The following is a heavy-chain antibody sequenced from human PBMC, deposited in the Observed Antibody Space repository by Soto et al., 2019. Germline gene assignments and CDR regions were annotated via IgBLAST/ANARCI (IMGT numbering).Heavy chain of an antibody. CDR1: GASISGHF. Sequence: PSETLSLTCTVSGASISGHFWSWIRQPPGQGLEWIAYVFNSGSTYNPSLKSRVTISVDTSKNQFSLKLSSVTAADTAVYYCAKVYPDDYNAPAFLKANWFDPWGQGTQVTVSS. CDR3: AKVYPDDYNAPAFLKANWFDP. CDR2: VFNSGST. V-gene: IGHV4-59*11. J-gene: IGHJ5*02. D-gene: IGHD4-4*01.